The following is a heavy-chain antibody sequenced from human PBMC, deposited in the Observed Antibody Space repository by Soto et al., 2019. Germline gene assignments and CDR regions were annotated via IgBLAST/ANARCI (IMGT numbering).Heavy chain of an antibody. CDR1: GFTFSSYA. CDR3: ARDGYNYGYFDY. CDR2: ISYDGSNK. D-gene: IGHD5-12*01. J-gene: IGHJ4*02. V-gene: IGHV3-30-3*01. Sequence: QVQLVESGGGVVQPGRSLRLSCAASGFTFSSYAMHWVRQAPGKGLEWVAVISYDGSNKYYADSVKGRFTISRDNSKNTLYLQMNSLRAEDMAVYYCARDGYNYGYFDYWGQGTLVTVSS.